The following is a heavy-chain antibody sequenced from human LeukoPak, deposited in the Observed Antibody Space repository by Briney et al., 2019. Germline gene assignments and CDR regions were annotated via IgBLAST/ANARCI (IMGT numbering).Heavy chain of an antibody. D-gene: IGHD1-7*01. CDR2: ISTDRAKT. CDR1: GYTFTSYG. V-gene: IGHV1-18*01. CDR3: ARDPGNCNSWGHFDH. J-gene: IGHJ4*02. Sequence: ASVKVSCRASGYTFTSYGISWVRQAPGQRLEWVGWISTDRAKTKYAEKFQGRVTMTTETSTTTAYMELSNLRSDDTALYYCARDPGNCNSWGHFDHWGQGTLVTVSS.